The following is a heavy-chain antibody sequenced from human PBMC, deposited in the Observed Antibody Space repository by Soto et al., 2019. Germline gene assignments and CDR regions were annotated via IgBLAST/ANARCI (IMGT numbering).Heavy chain of an antibody. V-gene: IGHV3-74*01. D-gene: IGHD3-10*01. Sequence: EVQLVESGGGLVQPGGSLRLSCAAAGFTLSGRSMHWVRQAPGKGLVWVSGIDNAGTDSTYADSVKGRFTSSRDNAKNMLYLQMNSLRVEDTAVDYCARGWFGPDVWGKGTTVTVSS. CDR3: ARGWFGPDV. CDR1: GFTLSGRS. J-gene: IGHJ6*04. CDR2: IDNAGTDS.